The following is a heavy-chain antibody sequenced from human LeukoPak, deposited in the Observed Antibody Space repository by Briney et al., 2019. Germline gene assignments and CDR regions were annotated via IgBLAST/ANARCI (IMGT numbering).Heavy chain of an antibody. CDR2: TYYSGST. J-gene: IGHJ4*02. CDR1: GGSISSYY. CDR3: ARAHNRYFDWLDY. Sequence: SETLSLTCTVSGGSISSYYWSWIRQPPGKGLEWIGYTYYSGSTNYNPSLKSRVTISVDTSKNQFSLKLSSVTAADTAVYYCARAHNRYFDWLDYWGQGTLVTVSS. V-gene: IGHV4-59*01. D-gene: IGHD3-9*01.